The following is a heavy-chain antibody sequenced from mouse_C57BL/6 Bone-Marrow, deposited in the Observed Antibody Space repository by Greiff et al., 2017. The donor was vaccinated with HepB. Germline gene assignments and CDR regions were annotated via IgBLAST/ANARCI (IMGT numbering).Heavy chain of an antibody. J-gene: IGHJ3*01. CDR2: IYPGSGST. V-gene: IGHV1-55*01. CDR3: AREMENCGSSFAWFAY. D-gene: IGHD1-1*01. CDR1: GYTFTSYW. Sequence: QVQLQQPGAELVKPGASVKMSCKASGYTFTSYWITWVKQRPGQGLEWIGDIYPGSGSTNYNEKFKSKATLTVDTSSSTAYMQLSSLTSEDSAVYYCAREMENCGSSFAWFAYWGQGTLVTVSA.